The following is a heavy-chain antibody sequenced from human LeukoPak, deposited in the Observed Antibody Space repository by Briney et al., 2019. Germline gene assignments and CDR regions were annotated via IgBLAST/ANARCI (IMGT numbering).Heavy chain of an antibody. CDR3: AKDRYDSSEGWIDY. D-gene: IGHD3-22*01. CDR1: GFIFSNYS. Sequence: GGSLRLSCAASGFIFSNYSMHWVRQAPGKGLEWVAVISYDGSNKYYADSVKGRFTISRDNSKNTLYLQMNSLRAEDTAVYYCAKDRYDSSEGWIDYWGQGTLVTVSS. CDR2: ISYDGSNK. V-gene: IGHV3-30*18. J-gene: IGHJ4*02.